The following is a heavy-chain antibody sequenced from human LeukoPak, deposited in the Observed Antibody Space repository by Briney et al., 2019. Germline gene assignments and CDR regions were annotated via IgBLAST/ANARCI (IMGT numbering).Heavy chain of an antibody. V-gene: IGHV4-34*01. CDR2: INHSGST. CDR3: SRRQYYDILTGYLLYNGFDP. D-gene: IGHD3-9*01. J-gene: IGHJ5*02. CDR1: GGSFSGYY. Sequence: PSETLSLTCAVYGGSFSGYYWSWIRQPPGKGLEWIGEINHSGSTNYNPSLKSRVTISVDTSKNQFSLKLSSVTAADTAAYYCSRRQYYDILTGYLLYNGFDPWGQGTLVTVSS.